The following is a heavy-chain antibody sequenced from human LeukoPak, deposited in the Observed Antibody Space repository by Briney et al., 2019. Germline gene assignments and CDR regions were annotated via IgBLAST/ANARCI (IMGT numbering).Heavy chain of an antibody. V-gene: IGHV3-66*02. CDR3: ARLPDYYSRHGAPG. Sequence: PGGSLRLSCAASGFTFSSYWMSWVRQAPGKGLEWVSVIYSGGSTYYAGSVKGRFTISRDNSKNTLYLQMNSLRAEDTAVYYCARLPDYYSRHGAPGWGQGTLVTVSS. D-gene: IGHD3-10*01. J-gene: IGHJ4*02. CDR1: GFTFSSYW. CDR2: IYSGGST.